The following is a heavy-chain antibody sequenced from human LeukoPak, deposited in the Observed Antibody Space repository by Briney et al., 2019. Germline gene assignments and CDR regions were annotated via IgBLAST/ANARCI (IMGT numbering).Heavy chain of an antibody. D-gene: IGHD1-7*01. CDR2: INHSGST. CDR3: ARGELELPPDY. Sequence: SETLSLTCAVYGGSFSGYYWSWIRQPPGKGLEWIGEINHSGSTNYNPSLKSRVTISVDTSKNQFSLKPSSVTAADTAVYYCARGELELPPDYWSQGTLVTVSS. J-gene: IGHJ4*02. V-gene: IGHV4-34*01. CDR1: GGSFSGYY.